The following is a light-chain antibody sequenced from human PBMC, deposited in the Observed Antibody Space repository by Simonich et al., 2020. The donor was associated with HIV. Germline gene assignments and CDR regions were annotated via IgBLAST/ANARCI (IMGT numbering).Light chain of an antibody. CDR3: QQYYSSPHT. V-gene: IGKV4-1*01. CDR2: WAS. J-gene: IGKJ2*01. CDR1: QSVLHSSKHKNS. Sequence: DIVMTQSPDSLAVSLGERATINFKSSQSVLHSSKHKNSLAWYQQKPGQPPKLLIYWASTRESGVPDRFSGSGSGTDFTLTISSLQAEDVAVYYCQQYYSSPHTFGQGTRLEIK.